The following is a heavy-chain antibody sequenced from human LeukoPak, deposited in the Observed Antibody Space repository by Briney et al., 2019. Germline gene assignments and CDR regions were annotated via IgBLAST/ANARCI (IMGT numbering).Heavy chain of an antibody. J-gene: IGHJ4*02. CDR1: GSTFSSYG. Sequence: GGSLRLSCAASGSTFSSYGMHWVRQAPGKGLEWVAVISYDGSNKYYADSVKGRFTISRDNSKNTLYLQMNSLRAEDTAVFYCAKTMGAIDHDYWGQGTLVTVSS. D-gene: IGHD1-26*01. CDR3: AKTMGAIDHDY. CDR2: ISYDGSNK. V-gene: IGHV3-30*18.